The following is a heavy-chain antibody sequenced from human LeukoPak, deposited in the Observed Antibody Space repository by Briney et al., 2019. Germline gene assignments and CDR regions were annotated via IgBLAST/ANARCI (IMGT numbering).Heavy chain of an antibody. CDR3: ARAPRLDHAFDI. D-gene: IGHD6-19*01. Sequence: PGGSLRLSCAASGFTVSSSYMSWVRQAPGKGLEWVSVIYSGGSTYYADSVKGRFTISRDNSKNTLYLQMNSLRAEDTAVYYCARAPRLDHAFDIWGQGTMVTVSS. J-gene: IGHJ3*02. V-gene: IGHV3-66*01. CDR2: IYSGGST. CDR1: GFTVSSSY.